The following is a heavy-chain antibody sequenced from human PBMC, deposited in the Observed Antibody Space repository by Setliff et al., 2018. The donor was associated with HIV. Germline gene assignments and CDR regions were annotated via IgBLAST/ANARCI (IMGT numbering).Heavy chain of an antibody. V-gene: IGHV1-3*01. J-gene: IGHJ6*03. D-gene: IGHD2-2*01. Sequence: RASVKVSCKASGDTFTNYAMHWVRQAPGQRLEWMGWINAGNGNTKYSQKFQGRVTITRDTSASTAHMELSSLRSEDTAVYYCARGGTCNSTPCRIPYSYYYYMDVWGKGTTVTVSS. CDR1: GDTFTNYA. CDR3: ARGGTCNSTPCRIPYSYYYYMDV. CDR2: INAGNGNT.